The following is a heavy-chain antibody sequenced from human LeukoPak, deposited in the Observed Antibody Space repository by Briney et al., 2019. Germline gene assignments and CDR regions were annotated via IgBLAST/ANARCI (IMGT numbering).Heavy chain of an antibody. CDR1: GFTFASHA. CDR2: ISGSGGTT. Sequence: GGSLRLSCAASGFTFASHAMSWVRQAPGKGLEWVSAISGSGGTTYYADSVKGRFTISRDNSKNTLYLQMSSLRAEDTAVYYCAKPTGNGWTDFDYWGQGTLVTVSS. D-gene: IGHD6-19*01. J-gene: IGHJ4*02. V-gene: IGHV3-23*01. CDR3: AKPTGNGWTDFDY.